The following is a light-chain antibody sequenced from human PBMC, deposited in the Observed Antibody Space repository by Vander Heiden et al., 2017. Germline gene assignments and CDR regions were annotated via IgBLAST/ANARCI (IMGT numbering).Light chain of an antibody. CDR1: TGSIANNY. CDR3: QSYDMSNLVV. CDR2: EDK. Sequence: NFMLTQPHSVSEYPGETVTISCTRSTGSIANNYVQWYQQRPGRSPTIVIYEDKKRPAGVPYRFSGSIDSSSNSASLTISGPKTEDEADYYCQSYDMSNLVVFGGGTELTVL. J-gene: IGLJ2*01. V-gene: IGLV6-57*01.